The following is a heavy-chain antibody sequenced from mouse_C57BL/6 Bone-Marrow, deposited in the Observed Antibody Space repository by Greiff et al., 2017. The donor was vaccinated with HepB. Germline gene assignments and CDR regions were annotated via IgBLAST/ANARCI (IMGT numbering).Heavy chain of an antibody. J-gene: IGHJ1*03. CDR2: IRNKANGYTT. CDR1: GFTFTDYY. V-gene: IGHV7-3*01. CDR3: AIPHYYGSSYGYFDV. D-gene: IGHD1-1*01. Sequence: EVKVVESGGGLVQPGGSLSLSCAASGFTFTDYYMSWVRQPPGKALEWLGFIRNKANGYTTEYSASVKGRFTISRDNSQSILYLQMNALRAEDSATYYCAIPHYYGSSYGYFDVWGTGTTVTVSS.